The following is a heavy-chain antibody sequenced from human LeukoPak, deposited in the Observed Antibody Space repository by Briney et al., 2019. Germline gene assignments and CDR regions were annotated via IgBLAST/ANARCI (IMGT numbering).Heavy chain of an antibody. CDR3: ARKPGRSGYSYGDYYMDV. Sequence: PGGSLRLSCAASGFTFSSYSMNWVRQAPGKGLEWVSSISSSSSYIYYADSVKGRFTISRDNAKNSLYLQMNSLRAEDTAVYYCARKPGRSGYSYGDYYMDVWGKGTTVTISS. J-gene: IGHJ6*03. CDR1: GFTFSSYS. V-gene: IGHV3-21*01. CDR2: ISSSSSYI. D-gene: IGHD5-18*01.